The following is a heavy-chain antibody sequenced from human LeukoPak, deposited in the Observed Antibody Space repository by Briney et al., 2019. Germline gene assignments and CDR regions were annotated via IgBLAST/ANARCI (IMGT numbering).Heavy chain of an antibody. V-gene: IGHV6-1*01. CDR2: TYYRSKWYN. J-gene: IGHJ6*03. Sequence: SQTLSLTCAISGDSVSSNSAAWNWIRQSPSRGLEWLGRTYYRSKWYNDYAVSVKSRITINPDTSKNQFSLQLNSVTPEDTAVYYCARGEVGATTGYYYYYMDVWGKGTTVTVSS. CDR3: ARGEVGATTGYYYYYMDV. CDR1: GDSVSSNSAA. D-gene: IGHD1-26*01.